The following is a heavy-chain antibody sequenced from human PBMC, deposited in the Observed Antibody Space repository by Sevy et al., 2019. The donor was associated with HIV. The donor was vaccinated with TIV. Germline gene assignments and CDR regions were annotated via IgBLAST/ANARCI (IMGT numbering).Heavy chain of an antibody. CDR1: GFTVNSIY. V-gene: IGHV3-53*01. CDR3: ATDRHYYYGMDV. Sequence: GGSLRLSCAASGFTVNSIYIINWVRQAPGKGLEWVSIIYSGGTTHYADSVKGRFTISRDNSKDTLYLQMKSLRAEDTALYYCATDRHYYYGMDVWGQGTTVTVSS. CDR2: IYSGGTT. D-gene: IGHD6-6*01. J-gene: IGHJ6*02.